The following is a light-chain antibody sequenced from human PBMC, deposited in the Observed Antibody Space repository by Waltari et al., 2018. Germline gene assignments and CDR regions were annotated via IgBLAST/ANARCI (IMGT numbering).Light chain of an antibody. CDR1: QTIFYGSNNKNY. CDR2: WAS. CDR3: QQYYDTPLS. Sequence: DIVMTQSPDSLAVSLGERATINCKSSQTIFYGSNNKNYLAWYQQKPRQPPGPLLYWASTRESGVPDRFSGSGSGTDFTLTISSLQAEDVAVYYCQQYYDTPLSFGGGTKVEIK. V-gene: IGKV4-1*01. J-gene: IGKJ4*01.